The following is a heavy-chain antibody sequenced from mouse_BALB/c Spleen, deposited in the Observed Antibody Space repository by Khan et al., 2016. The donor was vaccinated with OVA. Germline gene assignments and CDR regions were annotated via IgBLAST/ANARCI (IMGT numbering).Heavy chain of an antibody. CDR1: GDSITSGY. CDR3: ARSTYRYAFAY. V-gene: IGHV3-8*02. J-gene: IGHJ3*01. Sequence: EVKLLESGPSLVKPSQTLSLTCSVTGDSITSGYWCWIRKFPGNKLEYMGYILHSGSTYYNPSLKSRISITRHTSQNQYYLQLNSVTTEDTATYYCARSTYRYAFAYWGQGTLVTVSA. D-gene: IGHD2-14*01. CDR2: ILHSGST.